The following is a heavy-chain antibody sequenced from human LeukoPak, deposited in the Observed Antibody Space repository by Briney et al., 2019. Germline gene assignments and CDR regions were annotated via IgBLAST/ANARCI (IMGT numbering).Heavy chain of an antibody. CDR1: GFTFSSYS. D-gene: IGHD3-22*01. CDR3: ARQEGSGYYYADY. J-gene: IGHJ4*02. Sequence: GGSLRLSCAASGFTFSSYSMNWVRQAPGKGLEWVSSISSSSSYIYYADSVKGRFTISGDNAKNSLYLQMNSLRAEDTAVYYCARQEGSGYYYADYWGQGTLVTVSS. CDR2: ISSSSSYI. V-gene: IGHV3-21*01.